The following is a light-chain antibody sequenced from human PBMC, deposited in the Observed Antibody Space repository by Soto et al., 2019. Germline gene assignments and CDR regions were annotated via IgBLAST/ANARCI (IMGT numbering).Light chain of an antibody. CDR3: QQYGSSPRT. CDR1: QSVSSSY. J-gene: IGKJ5*01. CDR2: RAS. Sequence: EIVLTQSPGTLSLSPMEIATLSFMASQSVSSSYLAWYQQKPGQAPRLLIYRASTRATGTPARFSGSGSGTDFTLTISRLEPEDFAVYYCQQYGSSPRTFGQGTRLEIK. V-gene: IGKV3-20*01.